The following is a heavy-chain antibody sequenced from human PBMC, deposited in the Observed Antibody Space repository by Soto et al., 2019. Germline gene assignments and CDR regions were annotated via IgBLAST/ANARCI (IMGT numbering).Heavy chain of an antibody. CDR3: VRSSVSSPSNWFDP. CDR2: IYYSGST. J-gene: IGHJ5*02. D-gene: IGHD6-13*01. Sequence: SETLSLTCTVSGGSISSGGYYWSWIRQHPGKGLEWIGYIYYSGSTYYNPSPKSRVTISVDTYKNQFSLKLSSVTAADTAVYYCVRSSVSSPSNWFDPWGPGTMVTVST. CDR1: GGSISSGGYY. V-gene: IGHV4-31*03.